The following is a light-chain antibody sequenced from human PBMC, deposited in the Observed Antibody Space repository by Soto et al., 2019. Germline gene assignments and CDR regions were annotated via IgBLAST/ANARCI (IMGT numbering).Light chain of an antibody. Sequence: VLTQPPSVXVAPGQRVTISCTGSSSNIGAGYDVHWYQQLPGTAPKLLIYGNSNRPSGVPDRFSGYKSGTSASLAITGLQAEDEADYYCQSYDSSLSGFYVFGTGTKVTVL. CDR3: QSYDSSLSGFYV. J-gene: IGLJ1*01. V-gene: IGLV1-40*01. CDR1: SSNIGAGYD. CDR2: GNS.